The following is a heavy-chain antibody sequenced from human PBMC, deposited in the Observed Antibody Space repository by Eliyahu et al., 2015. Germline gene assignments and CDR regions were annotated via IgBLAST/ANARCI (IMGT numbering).Heavy chain of an antibody. CDR1: XGSISSXSYY. J-gene: IGHJ4*02. Sequence: QLQLQESGPGLVKPSEXLSLTCXVPXGSISSXSYYWGXIRQPPGKGLEWIGSIYYSGSTYYNPSLKSRVTISVDTSKNQFSLKLSSVTAADTAVYYCARDLAHFDYWGQGTLVTVSS. V-gene: IGHV4-39*07. CDR2: IYYSGST. CDR3: ARDLAHFDY.